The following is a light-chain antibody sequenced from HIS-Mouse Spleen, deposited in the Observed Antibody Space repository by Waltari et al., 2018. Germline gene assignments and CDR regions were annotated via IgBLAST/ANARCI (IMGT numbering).Light chain of an antibody. J-gene: IGKJ1*01. V-gene: IGKV1-9*01. CDR3: QQLNSYPPT. Sequence: DIQLTQSPSFLSASVGDRVTITCRASQGISSYLAWYQQKPGKAPKLLIYAASTLRRGVPSRFSGSGSATEFTLTISSLEPEDFATYYCQQLNSYPPTFGQGTKVKIK. CDR2: AAS. CDR1: QGISSY.